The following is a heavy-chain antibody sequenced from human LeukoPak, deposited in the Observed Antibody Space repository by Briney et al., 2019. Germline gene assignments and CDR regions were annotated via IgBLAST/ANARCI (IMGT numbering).Heavy chain of an antibody. D-gene: IGHD3-22*01. Sequence: GGSLRLSCAASGFIFDDYAMRWVRHVPGKGLEWVSSISWSSDYLCYADSVKGRFTISRDNAKNSLYLQMNSLKVEDTAFYYCAKPQFDSSGLHAFDIWGLGTMVTVSS. J-gene: IGHJ3*02. CDR2: ISWSSDYL. V-gene: IGHV3-9*01. CDR3: AKPQFDSSGLHAFDI. CDR1: GFIFDDYA.